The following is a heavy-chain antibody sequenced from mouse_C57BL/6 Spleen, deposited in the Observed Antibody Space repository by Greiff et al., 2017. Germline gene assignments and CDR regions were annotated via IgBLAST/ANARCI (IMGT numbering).Heavy chain of an antibody. V-gene: IGHV1-61*01. Sequence: QVQLQQPGAELVRPGSSVKLSCKASGYTFTSSWLDWVKQRPGQGLEWIGNIYPSDSETHYNQKFNDKATLTVDKSSSTAYMQLSSLTSEDSAVYYCARSGSYGYGPFAYWGRGTLGTVSA. D-gene: IGHD2-2*01. CDR1: GYTFTSSW. CDR2: IYPSDSET. J-gene: IGHJ3*01. CDR3: ARSGSYGYGPFAY.